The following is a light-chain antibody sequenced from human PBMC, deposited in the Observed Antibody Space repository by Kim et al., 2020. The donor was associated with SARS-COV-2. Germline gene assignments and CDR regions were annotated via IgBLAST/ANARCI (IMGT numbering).Light chain of an antibody. Sequence: LFPGERATLSCRASQSVTSNYLAWYQQKPGQTHRLLIYGASSRATGIPDRFSGSGSGTDFTLTISRLEPEDFAVYYCQQYGSSPRFGGGTKVDIK. V-gene: IGKV3-20*01. CDR3: QQYGSSPR. CDR1: QSVTSNY. J-gene: IGKJ4*01. CDR2: GAS.